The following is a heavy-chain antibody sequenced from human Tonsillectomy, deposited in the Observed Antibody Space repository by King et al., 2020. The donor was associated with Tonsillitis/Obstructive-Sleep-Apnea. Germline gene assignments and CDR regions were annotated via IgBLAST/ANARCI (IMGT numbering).Heavy chain of an antibody. V-gene: IGHV3-53*01. J-gene: IGHJ3*01. CDR1: GFSVSNNY. CDR2: IYNGGRG. D-gene: IGHD1-14*01. Sequence: QLVQSGGGLIQPGGSLRLSCGASGFSVSNNYMSWVRQAPGKGLEWVSVIYNGGRGHHYADSVRGRVTVSTDNSKNKVFLQMNSLRAEDTAVYYCARSEGPFDDLDVGGQGTLVTVSA. CDR3: ARSEGPFDDLDV.